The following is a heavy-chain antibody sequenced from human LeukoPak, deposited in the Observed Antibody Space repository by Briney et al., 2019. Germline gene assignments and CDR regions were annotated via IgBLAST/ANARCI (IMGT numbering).Heavy chain of an antibody. CDR1: GFTFSSYW. D-gene: IGHD4-17*01. V-gene: IGHV3-23*01. CDR2: ISGGSGST. CDR3: AKLYNDYGDENFDY. Sequence: GSLLLSCAASGFTFSSYWMSWVRPAPGKGLEWVSAISGGSGSTYYADSVKGRFTISRDNSKNTLYLQMNSLRAEDTAIYYCAKLYNDYGDENFDYWGQGTLVTVSS. J-gene: IGHJ4*02.